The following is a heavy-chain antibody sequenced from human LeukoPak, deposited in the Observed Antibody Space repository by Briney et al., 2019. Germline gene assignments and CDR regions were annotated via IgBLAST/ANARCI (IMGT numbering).Heavy chain of an antibody. V-gene: IGHV1-69*04. CDR2: IIPILGIA. CDR1: GGTFSSYA. CDR3: ARVGDRNTANDY. D-gene: IGHD5-18*01. J-gene: IGHJ4*02. Sequence: GASVKVSCKASGGTFSSYAISWVRQAPGQGLEWMGRIIPILGIANYAQKFQGRVTITADKSTSTAYMELSSLRSEDTAVYYCARVGDRNTANDYWGQGTLVTVSS.